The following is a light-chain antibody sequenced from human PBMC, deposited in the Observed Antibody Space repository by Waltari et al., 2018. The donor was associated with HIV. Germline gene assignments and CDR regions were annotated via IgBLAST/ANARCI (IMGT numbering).Light chain of an antibody. V-gene: IGKV3-20*01. CDR1: QSVSSSY. CDR2: GAS. CDR3: QQYGSSPPYT. Sequence: EIVLTQSPGTLSLSPGERAPLSCRASQSVSSSYLAWYQQKPGQAPRLLIYGASSSATGIPDRFSGSGSGTDFTLTISRLEPEDFAVYYCQQYGSSPPYTFGQGTKLEIK. J-gene: IGKJ2*01.